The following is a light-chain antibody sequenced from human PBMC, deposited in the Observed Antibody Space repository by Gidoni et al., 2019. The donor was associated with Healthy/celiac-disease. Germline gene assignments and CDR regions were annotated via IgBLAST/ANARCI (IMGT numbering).Light chain of an antibody. V-gene: IGKV1-39*01. J-gene: IGKJ1*01. CDR3: QQSYSTSWT. Sequence: DIQMIQSQSSLSASVGERVTINCRASQSISSYLNWYQQKPGKAPKLLIYAASSLQSGVPSRFSGSGSGTDFTLTISSLQPEDFATYYCQQSYSTSWTFXQXTKVEIK. CDR1: QSISSY. CDR2: AAS.